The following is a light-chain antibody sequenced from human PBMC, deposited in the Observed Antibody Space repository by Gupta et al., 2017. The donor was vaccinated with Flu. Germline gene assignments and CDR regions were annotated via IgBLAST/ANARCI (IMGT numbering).Light chain of an antibody. V-gene: IGKV1-9*01. CDR3: QQVNSYPWT. J-gene: IGKJ1*01. CDR2: VTS. CDR1: QGISTY. Sequence: GDRVTITCRASQGISTYLAWYQQKPGEAPKLLIDVTSILQSGVPSRFSGSGSGTEFTLTISSLQAEDFATYYCQQVNSYPWTFGQGTKVEIK.